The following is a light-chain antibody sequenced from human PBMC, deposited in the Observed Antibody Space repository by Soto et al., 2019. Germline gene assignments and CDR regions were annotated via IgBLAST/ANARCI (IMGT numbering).Light chain of an antibody. CDR3: QQRSNWPWT. V-gene: IGKV3-11*01. CDR2: DAS. J-gene: IGKJ1*01. Sequence: EIVLTQSPATLSLSPGERATLSCRASQSVRSNLAWYQQKPGQAPRLLIYDASNRATGIPGRFSGSGSGTDFTLTITNLEPEDFAVSYCQQRSNWPWTFGQGAKVEIK. CDR1: QSVRSN.